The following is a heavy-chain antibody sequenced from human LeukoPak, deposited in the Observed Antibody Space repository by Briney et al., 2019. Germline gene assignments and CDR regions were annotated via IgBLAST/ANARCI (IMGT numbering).Heavy chain of an antibody. J-gene: IGHJ6*02. Sequence: PGGSLRLSCAASGFTFRTYSMNWVRQVPGKGLEWVSYISSSSSTIHYADSVRGRFTISRDNAKNSLYLQINSPRDEDTAVYYCARAFYGDYGMDVWGQGTTVTVSS. CDR3: ARAFYGDYGMDV. CDR1: GFTFRTYS. CDR2: ISSSSSTI. D-gene: IGHD4-17*01. V-gene: IGHV3-48*02.